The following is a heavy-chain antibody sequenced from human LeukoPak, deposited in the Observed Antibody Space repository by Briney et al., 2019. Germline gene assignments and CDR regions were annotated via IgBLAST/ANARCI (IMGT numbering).Heavy chain of an antibody. Sequence: GASVKVPCKASGGTFSSYAISWVRQAPGQGLEWMGGIIPIFGTANYAQKFQGRVTITADESTSTAYMELSSLRSEDTAVYYCARTPYSSSWYAEPNWFDPWGQGTLVTVSS. CDR1: GGTFSSYA. CDR3: ARTPYSSSWYAEPNWFDP. J-gene: IGHJ5*02. V-gene: IGHV1-69*13. CDR2: IIPIFGTA. D-gene: IGHD6-13*01.